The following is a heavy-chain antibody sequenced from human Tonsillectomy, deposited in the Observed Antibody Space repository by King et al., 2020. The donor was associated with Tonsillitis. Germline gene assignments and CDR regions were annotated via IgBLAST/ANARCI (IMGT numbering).Heavy chain of an antibody. V-gene: IGHV3-23*04. D-gene: IGHD3-10*01. CDR3: AKGVLVWFGELLDFFDY. CDR1: GFTFSNYA. Sequence: VQLVESGRGLVQPGGSLRLSCAASGFTFSNYAMSWVRQAPGKGLEWVSAISGSGGSTYYADSVKGRFTISRDNSKNMLYLQMKSLGAEDTAVYYCAKGVLVWFGELLDFFDYWGQGTLVTVSS. J-gene: IGHJ4*02. CDR2: ISGSGGST.